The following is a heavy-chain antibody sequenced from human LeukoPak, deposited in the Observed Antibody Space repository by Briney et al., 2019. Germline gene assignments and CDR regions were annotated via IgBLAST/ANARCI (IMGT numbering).Heavy chain of an antibody. Sequence: SXTLSLTCTVSGGSISSSSYYWGWIRQPPGKGLEWIVSIYYSGSTYYNPSLKSRVTISVDTSKNQFSLKLSSVTAADTAVYYCARLPYSYGSFFDYWGQGTLVTVSS. J-gene: IGHJ4*02. CDR1: GGSISSSSYY. CDR2: IYYSGST. V-gene: IGHV4-39*01. CDR3: ARLPYSYGSFFDY. D-gene: IGHD5-18*01.